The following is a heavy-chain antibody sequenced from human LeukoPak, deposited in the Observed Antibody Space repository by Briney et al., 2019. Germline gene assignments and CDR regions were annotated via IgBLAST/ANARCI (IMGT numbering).Heavy chain of an antibody. CDR2: IYYSGST. CDR1: GGSISSYY. D-gene: IGHD1-26*01. Sequence: SETLSLTCTVSGGSISSYYWSWIRQPPGKGLEWIGYIYYSGSTNYNPSLKSRVTISVDTSKNQFSLKLSSVTAADTAVYYCATLVGATIGRFDPWGQGTLVTVSS. J-gene: IGHJ5*02. V-gene: IGHV4-59*01. CDR3: ATLVGATIGRFDP.